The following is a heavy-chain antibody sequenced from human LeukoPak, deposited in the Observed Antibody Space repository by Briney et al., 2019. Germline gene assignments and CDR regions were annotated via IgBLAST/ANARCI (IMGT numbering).Heavy chain of an antibody. J-gene: IGHJ3*02. Sequence: ASVKVSCKASGYTFTSYYMHWVRQAPGQGLEWMGIINPSGGSTSYAQRFQGRVTMTRDMSTSTVYMELSSLRSEDTAVYYCARGGTYSGSSNDAFDIWGQGTMVTVSS. V-gene: IGHV1-46*01. CDR2: INPSGGST. CDR3: ARGGTYSGSSNDAFDI. CDR1: GYTFTSYY. D-gene: IGHD1-26*01.